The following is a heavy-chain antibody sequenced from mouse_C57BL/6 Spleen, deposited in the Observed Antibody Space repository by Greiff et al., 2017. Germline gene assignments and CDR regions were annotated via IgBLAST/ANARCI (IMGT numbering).Heavy chain of an antibody. CDR2: INPSNGGT. CDR3: ARAPRGLRNAMDY. J-gene: IGHJ4*01. D-gene: IGHD3-1*01. Sequence: VQLQQPGTELVKPGASVKLSCKASGYTFTSYWMHWVKQRPGQGLEWIGNINPSNGGTNYNEKFKSKATLTVDKSSSTAYMQLSSLTSEDSAVYYCARAPRGLRNAMDYWGQGTSVTVSS. V-gene: IGHV1-53*01. CDR1: GYTFTSYW.